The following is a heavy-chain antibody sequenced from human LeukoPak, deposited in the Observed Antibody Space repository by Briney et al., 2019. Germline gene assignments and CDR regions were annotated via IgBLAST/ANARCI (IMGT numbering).Heavy chain of an antibody. CDR2: ITGSGGST. J-gene: IGHJ4*02. CDR3: AKAENGLDY. CDR1: GFTFSSSV. V-gene: IGHV3-23*01. D-gene: IGHD2-8*01. Sequence: PGGSLRLSCAASGFTFSSSVISWVRQAPGKGLEWVSSITGSGGSTYYADSVKGRFSISRDNSKNTLYLQMNSLRAEDTAVYYCAKAENGLDYWGQGTLVTVSS.